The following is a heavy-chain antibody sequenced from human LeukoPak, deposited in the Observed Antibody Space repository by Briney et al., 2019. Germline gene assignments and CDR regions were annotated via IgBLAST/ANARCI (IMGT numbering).Heavy chain of an antibody. CDR1: GYSFTRYW. Sequence: GESLKISCKGSGYSFTRYWIGWVRQMPGKGLEWWGIIYPGDSDTRYSQSFQGQVAISADKSISTAYLQWSSLKASDTVMYYCASPPTRECSSISCPLSYWGQGTLVTVSS. CDR2: IYPGDSDT. D-gene: IGHD2-2*01. CDR3: ASPPTRECSSISCPLSY. V-gene: IGHV5-51*01. J-gene: IGHJ4*02.